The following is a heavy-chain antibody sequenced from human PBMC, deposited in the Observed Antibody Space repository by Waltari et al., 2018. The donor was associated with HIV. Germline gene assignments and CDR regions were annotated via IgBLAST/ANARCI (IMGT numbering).Heavy chain of an antibody. Sequence: QVQLVESGGGVVQPGRSLRLSCAASGLPFSSYGMHWVRQAPGKGLEWVAVISYEGSNKDYADSVKGRFTISRYNSKNKLYLQMSSLRAEDTAVYYCAKDKDSTVTTIFYYYGMDVWGQGTTVTVSS. V-gene: IGHV3-30*18. CDR2: ISYEGSNK. J-gene: IGHJ6*02. CDR3: AKDKDSTVTTIFYYYGMDV. D-gene: IGHD4-17*01. CDR1: GLPFSSYG.